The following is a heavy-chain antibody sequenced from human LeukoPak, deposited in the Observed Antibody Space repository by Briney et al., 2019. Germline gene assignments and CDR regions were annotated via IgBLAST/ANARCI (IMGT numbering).Heavy chain of an antibody. CDR3: AREGRPKTAAGLYYYYGMDV. V-gene: IGHV1-18*01. J-gene: IGHJ6*02. CDR1: CYTFTSYG. D-gene: IGHD6-13*01. CDR2: ISAYNGNT. Sequence: ASVKVSCKASCYTFTSYGISWVRQAPGQGLEWMGWISAYNGNTNYAQKLQGRVTMTTDTSTSTAYMELRSLRSDDTAVCYCAREGRPKTAAGLYYYYGMDVWGQGTTVTVSS.